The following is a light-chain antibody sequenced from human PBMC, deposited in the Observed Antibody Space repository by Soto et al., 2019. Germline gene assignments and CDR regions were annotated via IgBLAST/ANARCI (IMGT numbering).Light chain of an antibody. V-gene: IGKV3-20*01. J-gene: IGKJ3*01. Sequence: EIVLTHSPGPLSFSPGKRATLSCRARKGINNRYLAWYQQKPGQAPRLLTYGASSRATGIPDRFIGSGSGTDFTLTISRLEPEDFAVYYCQQFGSSPGFTFGPGTKVDIK. CDR2: GAS. CDR3: QQFGSSPGFT. CDR1: KGINNRY.